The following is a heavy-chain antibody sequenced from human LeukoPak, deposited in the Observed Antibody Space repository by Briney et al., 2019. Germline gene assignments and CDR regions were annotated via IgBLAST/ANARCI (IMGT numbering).Heavy chain of an antibody. Sequence: GRSLRLSCAASGFAFSNYAMHWVRQAPGKGLGWVAVISYDGGTKYYADSVKGRFTISRDNSKNTLYLQINSLRAEDTAVYYCAKDKMAYSTSSWDYWGQGTLVTVSS. CDR2: ISYDGGTK. D-gene: IGHD6-6*01. CDR1: GFAFSNYA. J-gene: IGHJ4*02. V-gene: IGHV3-30*18. CDR3: AKDKMAYSTSSWDY.